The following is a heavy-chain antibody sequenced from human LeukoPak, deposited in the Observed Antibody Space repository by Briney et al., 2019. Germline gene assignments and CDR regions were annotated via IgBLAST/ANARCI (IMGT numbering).Heavy chain of an antibody. CDR2: ISSSSSYI. CDR3: ARDPGFPSQLLLYPVLYFDY. J-gene: IGHJ4*02. V-gene: IGHV3-21*01. Sequence: GGSLRLSCAASGFTFSSYSMNWVRQAPGKGLEWVSSISSSSSYIYYADSVKRRFTISRDNAKNSLYLQMNSLRAEDTAVYYCARDPGFPSQLLLYPVLYFDYWGQGTLVTVSS. CDR1: GFTFSSYS. D-gene: IGHD2-2*02.